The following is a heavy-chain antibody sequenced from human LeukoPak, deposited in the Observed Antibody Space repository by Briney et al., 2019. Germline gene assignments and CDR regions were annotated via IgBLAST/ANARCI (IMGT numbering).Heavy chain of an antibody. CDR1: GFTFSNAW. CDR3: TTVTVGATRVDY. CDR2: IKSKTGGGTT. V-gene: IGHV3-15*01. D-gene: IGHD1-26*01. Sequence: GGSLRLSCAASGFTFSNAWMSWVRQAPGKGLEWVGRIKSKTGGGTTDYAAPVNGRFTISRDDSKNTLYLQMNSLKTEDTAVYYCTTVTVGATRVDYWGQGTLVTVSS. J-gene: IGHJ4*02.